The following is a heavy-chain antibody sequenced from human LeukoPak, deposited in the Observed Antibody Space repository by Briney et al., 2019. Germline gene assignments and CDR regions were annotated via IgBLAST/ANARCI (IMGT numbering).Heavy chain of an antibody. V-gene: IGHV3-21*01. CDR2: ISISGTYI. J-gene: IGHJ4*02. CDR1: GFILSDYN. D-gene: IGHD1-26*01. Sequence: GGSLGLSCAASGFILSDYNMNWVRQAPGKGLEWVSFISISGTYITYADSVKGRFTISRDNAKNSLYLQMNSLRAEDTAVYSCARDLSATARAYDYWGQGTLVTVSS. CDR3: ARDLSATARAYDY.